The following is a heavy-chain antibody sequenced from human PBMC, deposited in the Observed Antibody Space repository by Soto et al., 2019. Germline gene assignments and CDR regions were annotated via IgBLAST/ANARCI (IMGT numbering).Heavy chain of an antibody. V-gene: IGHV1-18*01. CDR3: ARGVDYGGNSAGAAFDI. CDR1: GYTLTNHG. D-gene: IGHD4-17*01. Sequence: GASVKVSCKASGYTLTNHGIYWVRQAPGQGLEWMGGITAFNINTQYAEKVQGRVTMTTDASTSTGYMEMTSQKSDDAAVYYCARGVDYGGNSAGAAFDIWG. CDR2: ITAFNINT. J-gene: IGHJ3*02.